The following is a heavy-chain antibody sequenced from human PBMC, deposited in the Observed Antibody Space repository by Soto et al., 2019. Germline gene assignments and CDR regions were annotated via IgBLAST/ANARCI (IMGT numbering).Heavy chain of an antibody. CDR3: ASHYDMWSGYLSPVDY. J-gene: IGHJ4*02. CDR1: GYNFSDYY. CDR2: IDTSSTKI. Sequence: QVQLVESGGDLVKRGGSLRLSCAASGYNFSDYYMSWIRQAPGKGLEWISYIDTSSTKIYYADSVKGRFTISRDNAKNSLYLEMNSLRDEDTAVYYCASHYDMWSGYLSPVDYWGQGTLVTVSS. D-gene: IGHD3-3*01. V-gene: IGHV3-11*01.